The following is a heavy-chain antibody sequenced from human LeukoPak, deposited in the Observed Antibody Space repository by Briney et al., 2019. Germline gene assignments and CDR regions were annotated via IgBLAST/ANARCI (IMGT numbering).Heavy chain of an antibody. J-gene: IGHJ1*01. D-gene: IGHD2-2*01. Sequence: SETLSLTCTVSGGSISSYYWSWIRQPPGKGLEWIGYIYYSGSTNYNPSLKSRVTISVDTSKNQFPLKLSSVTAADTAVYYCARGYQLPTFQHWGQGTLVTVSS. CDR2: IYYSGST. V-gene: IGHV4-59*01. CDR1: GGSISSYY. CDR3: ARGYQLPTFQH.